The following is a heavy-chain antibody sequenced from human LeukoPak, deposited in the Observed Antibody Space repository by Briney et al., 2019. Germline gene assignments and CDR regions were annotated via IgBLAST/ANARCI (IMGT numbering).Heavy chain of an antibody. CDR1: GFTFSSYW. CDR2: IKQDGSEK. Sequence: PGGSLRLSCAASGFTFSSYWMSWVRQAPGEGLEWVANIKQDGSEKYYVGSVKGRFAISRDNAENSLFLQMNSLRVEDTAVYYCAQDGGVESGDYWGQGTLVTVSS. CDR3: AQDGGVESGDY. V-gene: IGHV3-7*01. J-gene: IGHJ4*02. D-gene: IGHD3-16*01.